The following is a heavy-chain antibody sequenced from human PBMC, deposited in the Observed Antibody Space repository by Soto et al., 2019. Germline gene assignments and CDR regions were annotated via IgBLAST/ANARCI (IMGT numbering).Heavy chain of an antibody. V-gene: IGHV4-34*01. CDR2: INHSGST. CDR1: GGPFSAYS. Sequence: QVQLQQWGAGLLKPSETLSLTCAVYGGPFSAYSWSWIRQPPGKGLEWIGDINHSGSTNYNPSLEGRVTISVDTSKKQFSLKLSSVTAADSAVYYWARARTAAPRFDYWGQGTLVTVSS. D-gene: IGHD6-13*01. CDR3: ARARTAAPRFDY. J-gene: IGHJ4*02.